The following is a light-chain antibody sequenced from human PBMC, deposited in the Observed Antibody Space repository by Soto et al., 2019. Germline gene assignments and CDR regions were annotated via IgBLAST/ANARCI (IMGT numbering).Light chain of an antibody. V-gene: IGLV2-8*01. CDR3: SSYTDRKNLV. Sequence: QSVLTKSPSASGYPGQSVTISCTGTSSDIGGYNSVSWYQQHPGKAPKVMIYDVTKRPSGVPDRFSGSKSGNTASLTFSAIQAEDEADYYGSSYTDRKNLVFGTGTQLTVL. CDR1: SSDIGGYNS. CDR2: DVT. J-gene: IGLJ1*01.